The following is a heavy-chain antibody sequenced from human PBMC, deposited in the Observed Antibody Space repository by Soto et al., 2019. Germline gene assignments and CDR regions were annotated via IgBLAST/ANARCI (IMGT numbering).Heavy chain of an antibody. V-gene: IGHV5-10-1*03. J-gene: IGHJ6*02. D-gene: IGHD3-16*01. CDR1: GYSFGSYW. CDR3: ARQGTDKILGWDV. CDR2: IDPGDSES. Sequence: EVKLVQSGAEVKKPGEPLRISCQASGYSFGSYWIRWVRQMPGKGLEWMGMIDPGDSESIYSPSSQGHVTFSVDASISTAYLHLRSLKASDTATYYCARQGTDKILGWDVWGQGTTVIVS.